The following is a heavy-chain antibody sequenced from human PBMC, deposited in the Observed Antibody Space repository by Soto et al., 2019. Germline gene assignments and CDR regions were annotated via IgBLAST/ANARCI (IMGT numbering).Heavy chain of an antibody. D-gene: IGHD2-15*01. Sequence: GASVKVSCKASGYTFTSYGISWVRQAPGQGLEWMGWIGAYNGNTNYAQKLQGRVTMTTDTSTSTAYMELRSLRSDDTAVYYCARDCSGGSCYSYYYYYGMDVWGQGTTVTVSS. CDR2: IGAYNGNT. CDR1: GYTFTSYG. CDR3: ARDCSGGSCYSYYYYYGMDV. J-gene: IGHJ6*02. V-gene: IGHV1-18*01.